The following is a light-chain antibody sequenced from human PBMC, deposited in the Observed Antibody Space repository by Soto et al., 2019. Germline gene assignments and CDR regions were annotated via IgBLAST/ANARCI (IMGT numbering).Light chain of an antibody. CDR2: GAS. J-gene: IGKJ4*01. CDR3: QQYGSSALT. Sequence: EVVLTQSPDTLSLSPGESATLSCRASQSVGTNSLAWYQQKPGQAPRPLIYGASSRATGTPDRFSGSGSGTDFTLIISRLEPEDFAVYYCQQYGSSALTFGGGNKVEIK. V-gene: IGKV3-20*01. CDR1: QSVGTNS.